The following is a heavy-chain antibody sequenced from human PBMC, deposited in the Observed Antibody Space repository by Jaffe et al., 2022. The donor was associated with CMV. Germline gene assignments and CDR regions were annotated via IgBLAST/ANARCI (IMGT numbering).Heavy chain of an antibody. CDR3: ARHESNDFWRGSPQNAIDF. CDR2: IYPGDSDT. D-gene: IGHD3-3*01. CDR1: GYSFTNYW. V-gene: IGHV5-51*01. Sequence: EVQLVQSGAEVKKPGESVKISCKGLGYSFTNYWIGWVRQLPGRGLEWMGFIYPGDSDTRYNPSFRGQVTISVDKSLSTTYLQWSTLGASDTAMFYCARHESNDFWRGSPQNAIDFWGQGTLVTVSS. J-gene: IGHJ4*02.